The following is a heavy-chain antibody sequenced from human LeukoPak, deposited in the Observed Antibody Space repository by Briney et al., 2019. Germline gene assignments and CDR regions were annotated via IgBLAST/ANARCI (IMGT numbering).Heavy chain of an antibody. Sequence: GGSLRLSCAASGFTFSSYSMNWVRQAPGKGLEWVSSISGSSRYIYYADSVRGRFIISRDNAKNSLYLQMNSLRAEDTAVYYCARENDQDSDYWGQGTLVTVSS. CDR3: ARENDQDSDY. J-gene: IGHJ4*02. CDR2: ISGSSRYI. D-gene: IGHD1-1*01. CDR1: GFTFSSYS. V-gene: IGHV3-21*01.